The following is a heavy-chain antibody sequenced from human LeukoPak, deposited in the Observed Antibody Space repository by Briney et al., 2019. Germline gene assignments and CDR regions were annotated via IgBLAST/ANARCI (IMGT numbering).Heavy chain of an antibody. Sequence: GGSLRLSCAASGFTFSTYRMNWLRQAPGRGLEGVSSISSSSTYIYYADSLRGRFTISRDNAKNSLYLQVNSLRAEDTAVYYCARGGGTFDIWGPGTMVTVSS. CDR1: GFTFSTYR. J-gene: IGHJ3*02. V-gene: IGHV3-21*01. CDR2: ISSSSTYI. D-gene: IGHD3-10*01. CDR3: ARGGGTFDI.